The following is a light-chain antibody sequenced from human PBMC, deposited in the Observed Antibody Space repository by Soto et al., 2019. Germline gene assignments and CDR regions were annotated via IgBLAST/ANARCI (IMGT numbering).Light chain of an antibody. CDR3: QQYGSSPPT. J-gene: IGKJ1*01. CDR1: QSVSSSY. Sequence: EIAWTQSPGTLSLSPGERDTLTCRSSQSVSSSYLAWYQQKPGQAPRLLIYGASSRATGIPDRFSGSGSGTDFTLTISRLEPEDFAVYYCQQYGSSPPTFGQGTKVDIK. CDR2: GAS. V-gene: IGKV3-20*01.